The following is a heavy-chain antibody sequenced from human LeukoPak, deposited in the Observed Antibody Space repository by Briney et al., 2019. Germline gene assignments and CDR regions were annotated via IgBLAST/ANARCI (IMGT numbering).Heavy chain of an antibody. CDR2: ISPYNGYT. Sequence: ASVKVSCKPFGYTFRIYSIGWVRQAPGQGLEWMGWISPYNGYTKYAKRVQGRLTLSTDTSTSIAYMELRSLTSDDTAVYYCARRGRYCSSSSCYHDAFDVWGQGTMGTVSS. V-gene: IGHV1-18*04. D-gene: IGHD2-2*01. CDR3: ARRGRYCSSSSCYHDAFDV. J-gene: IGHJ3*01. CDR1: GYTFRIYS.